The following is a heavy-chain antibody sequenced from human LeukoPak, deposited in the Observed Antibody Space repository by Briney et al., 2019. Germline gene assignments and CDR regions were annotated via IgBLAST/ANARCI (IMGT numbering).Heavy chain of an antibody. J-gene: IGHJ6*03. V-gene: IGHV1-2*02. Sequence: ASVKVSCKASGYTFTGYYMHWVRQAPGQGLEWMGWINPNSGGTNYAQKFQGRVTMTRDMSTSTVYMELSSLRSEDTAVYYCARAPGGYDSSGSRGVYYYYYMDVWGKGTTVTVSS. CDR3: ARAPGGYDSSGSRGVYYYYYMDV. CDR1: GYTFTGYY. D-gene: IGHD3-22*01. CDR2: INPNSGGT.